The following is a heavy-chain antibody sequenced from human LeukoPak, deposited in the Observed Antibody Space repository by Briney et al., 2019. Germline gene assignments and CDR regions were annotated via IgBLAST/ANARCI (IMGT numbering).Heavy chain of an antibody. J-gene: IGHJ4*02. CDR1: GYSISSGYY. V-gene: IGHV4-38-2*01. CDR2: INHSGST. Sequence: PSETLSLTCAVSGYSISSGYYWGWIRQPPGKGLEWIGSINHSGSTYYNPSLKSRVTISIDTSKNQFSLNPSSVTAADTAVYYCSRGGNFAFWGQGTLVTVSS. CDR3: SRGGNFAF.